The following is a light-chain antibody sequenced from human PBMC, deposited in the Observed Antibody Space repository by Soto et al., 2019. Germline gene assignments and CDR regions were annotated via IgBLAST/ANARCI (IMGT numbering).Light chain of an antibody. CDR1: KSVSSY. V-gene: IGKV1-39*01. J-gene: IGKJ2*01. Sequence: DIQMTQSPSSLSASVGDRVNITGRAPKSVSSYLNWYQQKPGKAPNLLIYAASSLQSGVPPRFSCSGSATDFTLTISSLQPEDSATYYCQQSYSTPHTFGQGTKLEI. CDR2: AAS. CDR3: QQSYSTPHT.